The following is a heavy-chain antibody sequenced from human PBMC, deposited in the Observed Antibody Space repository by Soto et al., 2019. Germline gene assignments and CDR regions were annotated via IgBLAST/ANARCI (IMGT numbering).Heavy chain of an antibody. D-gene: IGHD6-19*01. V-gene: IGHV4-59*01. CDR3: ARSVAVPGAHIDY. CDR1: GGSIRGSY. Sequence: PSETLSLTCIVSGGSIRGSYWSWIRQSPGKGLEWLGYVYYTGSTNYSPSLRSRVSISVDTYKNEFSLRLSSVTAADTAVYFCARSVAVPGAHIDYWGQGTQVTVSS. CDR2: VYYTGST. J-gene: IGHJ4*02.